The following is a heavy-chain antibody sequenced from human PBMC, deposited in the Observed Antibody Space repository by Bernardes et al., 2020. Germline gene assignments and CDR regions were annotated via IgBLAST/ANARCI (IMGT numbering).Heavy chain of an antibody. CDR1: EYTFTAYY. J-gene: IGHJ4*02. CDR2: INPNSGVT. Sequence: ASVKVSCRASEYTFTAYYIHWVRQAPGQGLEWVGRINPNSGVTEYAQKFQGRVTMTRVTSINTAYMDLRRLRPDDTAVYYCARSPVGKISGSYPDTDYWGQGTLVTVSS. D-gene: IGHD1-26*01. V-gene: IGHV1-2*06. CDR3: ARSPVGKISGSYPDTDY.